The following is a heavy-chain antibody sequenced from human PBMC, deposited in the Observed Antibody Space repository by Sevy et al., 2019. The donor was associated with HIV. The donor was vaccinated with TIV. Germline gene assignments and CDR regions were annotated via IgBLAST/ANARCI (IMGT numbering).Heavy chain of an antibody. CDR3: ARVPSWYDYYYMDV. J-gene: IGHJ6*03. Sequence: SETLSLTCAVYGGSFSGYYWSWIRQPPGKGLEWIGEINHSGSTNYNPSLKSRVTISVDTSKNQFSLKLSSVTAADTAVYYCARVPSWYDYYYMDVWGKGTTVTVSS. V-gene: IGHV4-34*01. CDR2: INHSGST. D-gene: IGHD6-13*01. CDR1: GGSFSGYY.